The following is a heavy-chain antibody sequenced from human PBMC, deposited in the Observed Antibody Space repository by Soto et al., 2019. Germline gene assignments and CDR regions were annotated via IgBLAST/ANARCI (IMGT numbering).Heavy chain of an antibody. J-gene: IGHJ4*02. CDR1: GYTFLKYG. CDR3: AKDLGSGYRFDY. Sequence: QVQLVQSGPEVKKPGASVKVACKASGYTFLKYGINWVRQAPGQGLEWMGGIQTDNDHASFAQQFEGRVTMTTDTSTRTFYMELRDLSSDDTAVYYCAKDLGSGYRFDYWGEGTPVTVSS. CDR2: IQTDNDHA. V-gene: IGHV1-18*01. D-gene: IGHD3-9*01.